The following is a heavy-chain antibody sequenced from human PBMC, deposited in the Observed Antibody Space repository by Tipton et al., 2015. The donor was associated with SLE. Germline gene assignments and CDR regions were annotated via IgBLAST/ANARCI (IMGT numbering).Heavy chain of an antibody. J-gene: IGHJ4*02. CDR3: ARDSSWYQLRYPHYFDY. CDR1: GYTFTSYA. Sequence: QLVQSGSELKKPGASVKVSCKASGYTFTSYAMNWVRQAPGQGLEWVGWINTNTGNPTYAQGFTGRFVFSLDTSVSTAYLQISSLKAEDTAVYYCARDSSWYQLRYPHYFDYWGQGTLVTVSS. D-gene: IGHD2-2*01. V-gene: IGHV7-4-1*02. CDR2: INTNTGNP.